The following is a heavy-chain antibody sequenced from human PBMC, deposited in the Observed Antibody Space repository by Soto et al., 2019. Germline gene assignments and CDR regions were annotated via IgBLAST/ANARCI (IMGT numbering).Heavy chain of an antibody. CDR3: ASEGRYGDYLDY. Sequence: ASVEVSCKVSGYTITELSMHWLRQAPGKGLEWMGGFDPEDGETIYAQKFQGRVTMTEDTSTDTAYMELSSLRSEDTAVYHCASEGRYGDYLDYWGQGTLVPVSS. J-gene: IGHJ4*02. CDR1: GYTITELS. V-gene: IGHV1-24*01. D-gene: IGHD4-17*01. CDR2: FDPEDGET.